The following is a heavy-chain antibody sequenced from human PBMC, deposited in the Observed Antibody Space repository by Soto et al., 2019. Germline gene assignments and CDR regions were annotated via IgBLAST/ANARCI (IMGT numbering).Heavy chain of an antibody. CDR1: GGSFTSNNW. CDR3: ASRDPGTSVDY. J-gene: IGHJ4*02. V-gene: IGHV4-4*02. D-gene: IGHD1-7*01. CDR2: IYRTGST. Sequence: GTLSLTCAVSGGSFTSNNWWAWFRQPPGQGLEWIGEIYRTGSTNYNPSLKSRVTISLDKSENQFSLKVTSLTAADTAVYYCASRDPGTSVDYWGRGTLVTVSS.